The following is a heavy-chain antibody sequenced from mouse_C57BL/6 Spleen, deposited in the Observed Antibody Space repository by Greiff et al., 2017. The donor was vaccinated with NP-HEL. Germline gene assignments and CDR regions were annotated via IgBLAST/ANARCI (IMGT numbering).Heavy chain of an antibody. D-gene: IGHD1-1*01. CDR1: GYTFTDYE. CDR3: TRRYYGSSPYYFDY. J-gene: IGHJ2*01. CDR2: IDPETGGT. V-gene: IGHV1-15*01. Sequence: VQLQQSGAELVRPGASVTLSCKASGYTFTDYEMHWVKQTPVHGLEWIGAIDPETGGTAYNQKFKGKAILTADKSSSTAYMALRSLTSEDSAVYYCTRRYYGSSPYYFDYWGQGTTLTVSS.